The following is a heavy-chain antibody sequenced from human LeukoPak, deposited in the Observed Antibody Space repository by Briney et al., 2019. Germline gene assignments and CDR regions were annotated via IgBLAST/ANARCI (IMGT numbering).Heavy chain of an antibody. J-gene: IGHJ5*02. D-gene: IGHD2-21*01. V-gene: IGHV4-59*10. CDR2: ICTSGST. CDR3: ARAILRRIVGWAPFELSNWFDP. Sequence: SETLSLTCAVYGGSFSGYYWSWIRQPGGKGLEYIGRICTSGSTNYNPSLKSRVTMSVDTSKNQFSLKLSSVTAADTAVYYCARAILRRIVGWAPFELSNWFDPWGQGTLVTVSS. CDR1: GGSFSGYY.